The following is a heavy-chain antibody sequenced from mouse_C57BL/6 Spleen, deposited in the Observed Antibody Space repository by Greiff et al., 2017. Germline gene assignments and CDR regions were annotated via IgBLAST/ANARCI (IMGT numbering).Heavy chain of an antibody. CDR1: GYTFTGYW. CDR3: ARLWLRLYYFDD. D-gene: IGHD2-2*01. J-gene: IGHJ2*01. V-gene: IGHV1-9*01. CDR2: ILPGSGST. Sequence: QVQLKQSGAELMKPGASVKLSCKATGYTFTGYWIEWVKQRPGHGLEWIGEILPGSGSTNYNEKFKGKATFTADTSSNPAYMQLSSLTTEDSAIYYCARLWLRLYYFDDWGQGTTLTVSS.